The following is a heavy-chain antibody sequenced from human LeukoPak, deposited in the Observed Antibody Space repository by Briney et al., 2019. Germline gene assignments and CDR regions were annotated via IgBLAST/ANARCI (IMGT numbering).Heavy chain of an antibody. CDR2: INHSGST. CDR3: AKVEDSSSWYDYYYYGMDV. D-gene: IGHD6-13*01. CDR1: GGSFSGYY. V-gene: IGHV4-34*01. J-gene: IGHJ6*02. Sequence: SETLSLTCAVYGGSFSGYYWSWIRQPPGKGLEWIGEINHSGSTNYNPSLKSRVTISVDTSKNQFSLKLGSVTAADTAVYYCAKVEDSSSWYDYYYYGMDVWGQGTTVTVSS.